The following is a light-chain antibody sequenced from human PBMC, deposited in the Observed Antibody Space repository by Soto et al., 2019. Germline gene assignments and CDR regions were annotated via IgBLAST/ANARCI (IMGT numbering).Light chain of an antibody. CDR3: PLRSNWGVT. CDR1: QSVSTY. CDR2: DAS. V-gene: IGKV3-11*01. Sequence: EIVLTQSPATLSLSPGERATLSCRASQSVSTYLAWYQQKPGQAPRLLMYDASNRATGIPARFSGSGSGTDFTLTISSLEPEDFAFEYCPLRSNWGVTFGGGTKVEIK. J-gene: IGKJ4*01.